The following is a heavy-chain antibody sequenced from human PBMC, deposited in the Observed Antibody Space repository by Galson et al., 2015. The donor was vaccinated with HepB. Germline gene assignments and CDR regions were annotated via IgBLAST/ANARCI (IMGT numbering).Heavy chain of an antibody. Sequence: LRLSCAVSGFTFNRYGMHWVRQAPGKGLEWVALIWANGINRYYSNSVMGRFTISRDNSKNTLFLEMNSLRAEDTAVYYCVREMAIAAPASFDLWGHGTLVTVSS. D-gene: IGHD6-25*01. J-gene: IGHJ4*01. V-gene: IGHV3-33*01. CDR3: VREMAIAAPASFDL. CDR2: IWANGINR. CDR1: GFTFNRYG.